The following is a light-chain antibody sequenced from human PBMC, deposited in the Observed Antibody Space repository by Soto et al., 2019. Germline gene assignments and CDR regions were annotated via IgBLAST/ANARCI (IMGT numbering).Light chain of an antibody. V-gene: IGKV3-11*01. CDR2: DAS. CDR3: QQRSNWPWT. CDR1: QSVRNY. J-gene: IGKJ1*01. Sequence: EIVLTQSPATLSLSPGERATLSCRASQSVRNYLAWYQQKPGQAPRLLIYDASNRATGIPGRFSGSGSGTDFTLTISSLEPEDFAVYYCQQRSNWPWTFDQGTKVEI.